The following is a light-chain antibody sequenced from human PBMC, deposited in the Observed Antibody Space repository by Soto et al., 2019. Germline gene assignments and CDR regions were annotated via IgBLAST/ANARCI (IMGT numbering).Light chain of an antibody. Sequence: QAVLTQPASVSGSPGQSITISCTGSSSDIGGYKYVSWYQQHPGKAPKLIIYEVSSRPSGVSYRFSGSKSGNTASLTISGLQGEDEADYYCSAYTVSRTYVFGTGTKVTVL. V-gene: IGLV2-14*01. CDR2: EVS. CDR3: SAYTVSRTYV. CDR1: SSDIGGYKY. J-gene: IGLJ1*01.